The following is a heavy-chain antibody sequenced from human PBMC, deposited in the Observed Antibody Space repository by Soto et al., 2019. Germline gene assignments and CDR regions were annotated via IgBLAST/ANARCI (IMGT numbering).Heavy chain of an antibody. CDR1: GFTFSSYA. J-gene: IGHJ3*02. V-gene: IGHV3-23*01. CDR2: ISGSGGST. CDR3: AKDSELRRTYDAFDI. D-gene: IGHD1-7*01. Sequence: GGSLRLSCAASGFTFSSYAMSWVRQAPGKGLEWVSAISGSGGSTYYADSVKGRFTISRDNSKNTLYLQMNSLRAEDTAVYYCAKDSELRRTYDAFDIWGQGXMVTVPS.